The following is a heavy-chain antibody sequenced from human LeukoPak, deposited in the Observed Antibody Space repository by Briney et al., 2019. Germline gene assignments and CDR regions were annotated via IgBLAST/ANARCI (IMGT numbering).Heavy chain of an antibody. CDR2: IRYGGSNK. CDR1: GFTFSSYG. V-gene: IGHV3-30*02. D-gene: IGHD6-13*01. J-gene: IGHJ4*02. Sequence: GVSLTLSCAASGFTFSSYGMHWLRQAPGKGLEGVAFIRYGGSNKYYADSVKGRFTISRDNSKNTLYLQMNSRRAEDKAVYYCAKDISSSWYGDYFDYWGQGTLVTVSS. CDR3: AKDISSSWYGDYFDY.